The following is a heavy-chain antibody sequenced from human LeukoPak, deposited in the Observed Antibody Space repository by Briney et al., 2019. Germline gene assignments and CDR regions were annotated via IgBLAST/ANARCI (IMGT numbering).Heavy chain of an antibody. Sequence: GASVKVSCKASGYTFTSYYMHWVRQAPGQGLEWMGRIIPIFGTANYAQKFQGRVTITTDESTSTAYMELSSLRSEDTAVYYCARERLREGGGNYFDYWGQGTLVTVSS. CDR2: IIPIFGTA. CDR1: GYTFTSYY. J-gene: IGHJ4*02. V-gene: IGHV1-69*05. D-gene: IGHD2-15*01. CDR3: ARERLREGGGNYFDY.